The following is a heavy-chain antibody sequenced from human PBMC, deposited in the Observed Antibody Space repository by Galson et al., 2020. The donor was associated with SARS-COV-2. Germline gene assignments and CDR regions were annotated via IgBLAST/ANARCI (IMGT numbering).Heavy chain of an antibody. CDR1: GYTFTGYY. V-gene: IGHV1-2*02. CDR3: ARDPENFLTFDY. CDR2: IIPTSGAT. J-gene: IGHJ4*02. D-gene: IGHD2-21*02. Sequence: RQVASVKVSCKASGYTFTGYYIHWVRQAPGQGLEWMGWIIPTSGATHYAQRFQGRVTMTGDTSMTTVYMELNSLRSDDTAVYYCARDPENFLTFDYWGQGTLVTVSS.